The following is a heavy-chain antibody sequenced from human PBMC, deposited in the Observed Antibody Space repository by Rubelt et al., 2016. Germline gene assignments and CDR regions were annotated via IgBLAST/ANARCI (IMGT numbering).Heavy chain of an antibody. V-gene: IGHV3-23*04. CDR2: ISNSGGST. J-gene: IGHJ4*02. D-gene: IGHD2-8*01. CDR1: GFTFRSYW. CDR3: AKGSGSNNGAFDY. Sequence: EVQLVESGGDLVQPGGSLRLSCAASGFTFRSYWMSWVRQAPGKGLEWVSGISNSGGSTYYADSVKGRFTFSRDNSKNTLYLQMNSLRAEDTAVYYCAKGSGSNNGAFDYWGQGTLVTVSS.